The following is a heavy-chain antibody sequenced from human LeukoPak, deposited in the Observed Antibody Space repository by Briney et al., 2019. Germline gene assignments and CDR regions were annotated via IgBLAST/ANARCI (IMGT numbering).Heavy chain of an antibody. CDR1: GGSLSSYY. V-gene: IGHV4-59*01. CDR3: ARVGDYNWNYFDY. J-gene: IGHJ4*02. D-gene: IGHD1-20*01. CDR2: IYYSGST. Sequence: PSETLSLTCTVSGGSLSSYYWSWIRQPPGKGLEWIGYIYYSGSTNYNPSLKSRVTISVDTSKNQLSLKLSSVTAADTAVYYCARVGDYNWNYFDYWGQGTLVTVSS.